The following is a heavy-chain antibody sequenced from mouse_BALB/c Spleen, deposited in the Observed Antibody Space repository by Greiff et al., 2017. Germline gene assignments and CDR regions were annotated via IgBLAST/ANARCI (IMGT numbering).Heavy chain of an antibody. D-gene: IGHD3-1*01. CDR2: INPGSGGT. CDR1: GYAFTNYL. Sequence: LVESGAELVRPGTSVKVSCKASGYAFTNYLIEWVKQRPGQGLEWIGVINPGSGGTNYNEKFKGKATLTADKSSSTAYMQLSSLTSDDSAVYFCARSGDAMDYWGQGTSVTVSS. V-gene: IGHV1-54*01. CDR3: ARSGDAMDY. J-gene: IGHJ4*01.